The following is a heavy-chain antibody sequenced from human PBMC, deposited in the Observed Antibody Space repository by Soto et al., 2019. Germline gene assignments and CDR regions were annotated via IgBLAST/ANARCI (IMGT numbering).Heavy chain of an antibody. D-gene: IGHD6-19*01. V-gene: IGHV3-48*04. CDR3: ARHSEEWLVRHNWFDP. Sequence: GGSLRLSCAASGFTFSSYSMNWVRQAPGKGLEWVSYISSSSSTIYYADSVKGRFTISRDNAKNSLYLQMNSLRAEDTALYYCARHSEEWLVRHNWFDPWGQGTLVTVSS. J-gene: IGHJ5*02. CDR1: GFTFSSYS. CDR2: ISSSSSTI.